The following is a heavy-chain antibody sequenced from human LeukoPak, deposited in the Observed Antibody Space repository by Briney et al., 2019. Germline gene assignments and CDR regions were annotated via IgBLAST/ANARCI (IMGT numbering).Heavy chain of an antibody. CDR3: ARGHMLTGYYNFAWFDP. D-gene: IGHD3-9*01. J-gene: IGHJ5*02. CDR1: GFTFSGYD. V-gene: IGHV3-13*01. CDR2: IGTAGDT. Sequence: GGSLRLSCAASGFTFSGYDMHWVRQPTGKGLEWVSAIGTAGDTYYSHSVKGRFTISRENAKNSLYLHMNSLSAGDTAVYFCARGHMLTGYYNFAWFDPWGQGTLVTVSS.